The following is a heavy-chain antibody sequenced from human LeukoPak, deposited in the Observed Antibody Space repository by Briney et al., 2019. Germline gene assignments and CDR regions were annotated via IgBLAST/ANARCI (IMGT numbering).Heavy chain of an antibody. J-gene: IGHJ4*02. V-gene: IGHV3-48*04. Sequence: GGSLRLSCAASGFTFSDYRMNWVRQAPGKGLEWVSYISSRSSTIYYADSVKGRFTISRDNARNSLYLQMNSLRAEDTAVYYCARGLVTTSWRYFDYWGQGTLVTVSS. CDR3: ARGLVTTSWRYFDY. D-gene: IGHD4-17*01. CDR1: GFTFSDYR. CDR2: ISSRSSTI.